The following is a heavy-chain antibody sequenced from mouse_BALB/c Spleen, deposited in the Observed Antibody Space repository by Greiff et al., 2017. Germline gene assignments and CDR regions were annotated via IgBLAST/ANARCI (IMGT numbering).Heavy chain of an antibody. V-gene: IGHV1-7*01. Sequence: QVQLKESGAELAKPGASVKMSCKASGYTFTSYWMHWVKQRPGQGLEWIGYINPSTGYTEYNQKFKDKATLTADKSSSTAYMQLSSLTSEDSAVYYCARKGTYGNYVFAYWGQGTLVTVSA. CDR3: ARKGTYGNYVFAY. CDR2: INPSTGYT. J-gene: IGHJ3*01. D-gene: IGHD2-1*01. CDR1: GYTFTSYW.